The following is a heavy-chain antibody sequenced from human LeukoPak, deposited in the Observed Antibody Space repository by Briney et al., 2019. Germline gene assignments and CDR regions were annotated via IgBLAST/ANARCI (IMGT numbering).Heavy chain of an antibody. CDR1: GYSFTNYW. Sequence: GESLKISCTGSGYSFTNYWIAWVRQMPGKGLEWMGVIYPGDSETTYSPSFQGQVTISADKSITTINLQWSSLKASDTAMYYCARGRGYCSSSSCYDFDYWGQGTLVTVSS. CDR3: ARGRGYCSSSSCYDFDY. CDR2: IYPGDSET. J-gene: IGHJ4*02. D-gene: IGHD2-2*01. V-gene: IGHV5-51*01.